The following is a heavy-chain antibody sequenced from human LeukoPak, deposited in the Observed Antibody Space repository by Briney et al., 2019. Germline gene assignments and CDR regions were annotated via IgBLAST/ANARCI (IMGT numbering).Heavy chain of an antibody. D-gene: IGHD6-19*01. V-gene: IGHV3-23*01. Sequence: PGGSLRLSCAASGFTFRSYAMTWVRQAPGKGLEWVSTISSSGANTYYADSVKGLFTISRDNSQNTLYLQLNSLRAEDSAIYYCAKGASGSSGWFGDYWGQGTQVTVSS. CDR2: ISSSGANT. CDR1: GFTFRSYA. CDR3: AKGASGSSGWFGDY. J-gene: IGHJ4*02.